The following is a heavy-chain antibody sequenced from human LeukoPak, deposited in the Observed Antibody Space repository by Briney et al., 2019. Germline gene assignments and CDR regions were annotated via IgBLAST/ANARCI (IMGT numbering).Heavy chain of an antibody. CDR2: IWYDGSNK. D-gene: IGHD3-10*01. J-gene: IGHJ6*02. CDR3: ARDGFGELPSHGMDV. CDR1: GFTFSSYG. V-gene: IGHV3-33*01. Sequence: GRSLRLSCAASGFTFSSYGMHWVRQAPGKGLEWVAVIWYDGSNKYYADSVKGRFTISRDNSKNTLYLQMNSLRAEDTAVYYCARDGFGELPSHGMDVWGQGTTVTVSS.